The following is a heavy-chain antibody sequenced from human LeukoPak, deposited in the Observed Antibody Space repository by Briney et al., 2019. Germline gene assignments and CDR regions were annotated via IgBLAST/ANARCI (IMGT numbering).Heavy chain of an antibody. D-gene: IGHD3-22*01. V-gene: IGHV4-59*01. J-gene: IGHJ4*02. Sequence: SETLSLTCTVSGGSISSYYWSWIRQPPGKGLEWIGYIYYSGSTNYNPSLKSRVTISVDTSKNQFSLKLSSVTAADTAVYYCARNYYDSSGYYYPFDYWGQGTLVTVSS. CDR2: IYYSGST. CDR1: GGSISSYY. CDR3: ARNYYDSSGYYYPFDY.